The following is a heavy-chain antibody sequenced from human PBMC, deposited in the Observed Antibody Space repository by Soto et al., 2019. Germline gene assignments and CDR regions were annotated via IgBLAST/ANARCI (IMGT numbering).Heavy chain of an antibody. V-gene: IGHV4-34*01. D-gene: IGHD3-3*01. J-gene: IGHJ4*02. CDR1: GGSFSGYY. Sequence: SETLSLTCAVYGGSFSGYYWSWIRQPPGKGLEWIGEINHSGSTNYNPSLKSRVTISVDTSKNQFSLKLSSVTAADTAVYYCAREGPYYDFWSGYYNFDYWGQGTLVTVSS. CDR3: AREGPYYDFWSGYYNFDY. CDR2: INHSGST.